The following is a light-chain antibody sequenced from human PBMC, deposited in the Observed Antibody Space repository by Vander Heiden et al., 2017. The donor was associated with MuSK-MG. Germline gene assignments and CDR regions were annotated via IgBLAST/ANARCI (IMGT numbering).Light chain of an antibody. V-gene: IGKV1-6*01. CDR1: QGIRND. J-gene: IGKJ1*01. CDR3: RQYDNYPWT. CDR2: AAS. Sequence: AIQMTQSPSSLSASVGDRATITCRASQGIRNDLGWYQQKPGKAPKLLIYAASSLQSGVPSRFSGSGSGTDFTLTISSLQPEDFATYYCRQYDNYPWTFGQGTKVEIK.